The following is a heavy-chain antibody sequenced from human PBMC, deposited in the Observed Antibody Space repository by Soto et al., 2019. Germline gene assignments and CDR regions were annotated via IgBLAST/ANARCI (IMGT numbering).Heavy chain of an antibody. D-gene: IGHD2-15*01. CDR3: ARGGCYDSFDY. CDR2: ISHLENT. V-gene: IGHV4-30-2*01. J-gene: IGHJ4*02. CDR1: GASISYGDFS. Sequence: QLQLQESGSGVVKTSETLSLTCTVTGASISYGDFSGSWLRQPTWKALEWIGYISHLENTYLHPSLKRRLTMAIVRTRNQFSLQLSSVTSADMAVYYCARGGCYDSFDYWGQGVLVSVSS.